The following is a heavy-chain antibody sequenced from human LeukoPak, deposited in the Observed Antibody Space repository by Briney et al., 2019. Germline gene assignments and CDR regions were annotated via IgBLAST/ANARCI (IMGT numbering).Heavy chain of an antibody. CDR3: ARRVRDIVVVVAATYSAFDI. V-gene: IGHV1-8*01. Sequence: ASVKVSCKASGYTFTSYDINWVRQATGQGLEWMGWMNPNSGNTGYAQKFQGRVTMTRNTSISTAYMELSSLRSEDTAVYYCARRVRDIVVVVAATYSAFDIWGQGTMVTVSS. J-gene: IGHJ3*02. CDR2: MNPNSGNT. CDR1: GYTFTSYD. D-gene: IGHD2-15*01.